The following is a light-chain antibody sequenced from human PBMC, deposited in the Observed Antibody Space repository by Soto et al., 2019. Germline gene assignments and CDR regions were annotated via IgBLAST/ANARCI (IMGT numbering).Light chain of an antibody. V-gene: IGKV1-5*03. Sequence: DIQMTQSPSTLSASVGDRVTITCRASQSINTWLAWYQLKPGRAPKLLIYKASTLESGVPSRFSGGGSGTEFTLTISSLQPDDFATYYCQQYQTYSQFGQGTKVEIK. J-gene: IGKJ1*01. CDR1: QSINTW. CDR2: KAS. CDR3: QQYQTYSQ.